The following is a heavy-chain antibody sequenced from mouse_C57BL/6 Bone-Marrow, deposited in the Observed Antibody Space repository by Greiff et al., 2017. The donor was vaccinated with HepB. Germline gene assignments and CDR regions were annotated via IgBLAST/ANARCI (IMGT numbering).Heavy chain of an antibody. D-gene: IGHD2-3*01. CDR1: GYTFTSYW. Sequence: QVQLKQPGAELVRPGSSVKLSCKASGYTFTSYWMDWVKQRPGQGLEWIGNIYPSDSETHYNQKFKDKATLTVDKSSSTAYMQLSSLTSEDSAVYYCARQWLLRLYYAMDYWGQGTSVTVSS. J-gene: IGHJ4*01. CDR2: IYPSDSET. CDR3: ARQWLLRLYYAMDY. V-gene: IGHV1-61*01.